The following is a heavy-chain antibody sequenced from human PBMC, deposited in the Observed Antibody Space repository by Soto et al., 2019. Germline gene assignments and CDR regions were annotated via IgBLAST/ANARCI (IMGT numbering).Heavy chain of an antibody. CDR2: INPGKTNP. D-gene: IGHD6-19*01. Sequence: QVQLVQSGTEVKKPGDSVKVSCKASGYTFTSYAIHWVRQAPGQSLEWMGWINPGKTNPIYSEKFQGRLTFTRDTSANTVYMGLRNLRSEDTAVYYCGKDEGYSSGWSYLDYWGQGALVTVSS. J-gene: IGHJ4*02. V-gene: IGHV1-3*01. CDR3: GKDEGYSSGWSYLDY. CDR1: GYTFTSYA.